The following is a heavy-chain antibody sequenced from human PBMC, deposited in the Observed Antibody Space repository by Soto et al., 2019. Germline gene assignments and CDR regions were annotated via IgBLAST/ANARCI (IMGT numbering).Heavy chain of an antibody. CDR1: GGSISNYY. D-gene: IGHD3-16*01. J-gene: IGHJ5*02. CDR2: MYYNGNI. V-gene: IGHV4-59*01. CDR3: ASGGNWFDP. Sequence: PSETLSLTCNVSGGSISNYYWTWVRQSPEEGLEWIGYMYYNGNINYSPSLKSRVTISIDTSKNQFSLTLKSVTAADTAVYYCASGGNWFDPWGQGVLVTVSS.